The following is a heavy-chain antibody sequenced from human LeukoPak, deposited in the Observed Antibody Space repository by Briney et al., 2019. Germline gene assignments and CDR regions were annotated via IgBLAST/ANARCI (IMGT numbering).Heavy chain of an antibody. J-gene: IGHJ4*02. V-gene: IGHV1-24*01. Sequence: ASVKVSCKASGYTLTELSMHWVRQAPGKGLEWMGGFDPEDGETIYAQKFQGRVTMTEDTSTDTAYMELSSLRSEDTAVYYCATYYYDSSGYYGIDYWGQGTLVTVSS. CDR1: GYTLTELS. CDR2: FDPEDGET. CDR3: ATYYYDSSGYYGIDY. D-gene: IGHD3-22*01.